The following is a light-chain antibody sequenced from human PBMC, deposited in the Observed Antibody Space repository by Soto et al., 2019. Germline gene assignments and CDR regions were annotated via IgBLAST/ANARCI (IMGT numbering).Light chain of an antibody. J-gene: IGKJ3*01. Sequence: DIQMTQSPTSLSASVGDRVTITCRASQDIRNFVAWYQQKPGKAPKLLIYAASTLQSGVPSRFSGSGSGTDFTLTISSLQPEGVASYSCQKYSSGPVFGPGTKVEIK. V-gene: IGKV1-27*01. CDR1: QDIRNF. CDR3: QKYSSGPV. CDR2: AAS.